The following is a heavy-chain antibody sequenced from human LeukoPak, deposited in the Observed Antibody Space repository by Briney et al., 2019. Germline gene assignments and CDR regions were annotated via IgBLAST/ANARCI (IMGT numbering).Heavy chain of an antibody. CDR3: ARETLEYYDSSGYSIFDY. Sequence: SETLSLTCTVSGGSISSYYWSWIRQPAGKGLEWVGRIYTSGSTNYNPSLKSRVTMSVDTSKNQFSLKLSSVTAADTAIYYCARETLEYYDSSGYSIFDYWGQGTLVTVSS. J-gene: IGHJ4*02. CDR1: GGSISSYY. CDR2: IYTSGST. V-gene: IGHV4-4*07. D-gene: IGHD3-22*01.